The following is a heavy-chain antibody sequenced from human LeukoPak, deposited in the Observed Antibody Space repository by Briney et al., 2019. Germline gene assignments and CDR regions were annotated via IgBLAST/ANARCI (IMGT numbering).Heavy chain of an antibody. V-gene: IGHV3-21*01. CDR1: GFTFSSYS. J-gene: IGHJ4*02. CDR2: ISSSSYI. CDR3: ARTGTTSPLYYFDY. D-gene: IGHD1-1*01. Sequence: PGGSLRLSCAASGFTFSSYSMNWVRQAPGKGLEWVSSISSSSYIYYADSVKGRFTISRDNAKNSLYLQMNSLRAEDTAVYYCARTGTTSPLYYFDYWGQGTLVTVSS.